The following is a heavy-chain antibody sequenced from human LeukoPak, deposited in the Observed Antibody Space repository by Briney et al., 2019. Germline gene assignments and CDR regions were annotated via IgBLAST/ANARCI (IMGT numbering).Heavy chain of an antibody. CDR2: INHSGST. CDR3: ARVDYYDSSGYYFDY. CDR1: GGSFSGYY. V-gene: IGHV4-34*01. D-gene: IGHD3-22*01. Sequence: PSETLSLTCAVYGGSFSGYYWSWIRQPPGKGLEWIGEINHSGSTNYNPSLKSRVTISVDTSKNQFSLKLSSVTAADTAVYYCARVDYYDSSGYYFDYWGQGTLVTVSS. J-gene: IGHJ4*02.